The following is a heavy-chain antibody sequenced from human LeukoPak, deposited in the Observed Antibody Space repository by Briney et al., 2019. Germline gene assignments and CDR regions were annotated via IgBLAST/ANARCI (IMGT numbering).Heavy chain of an antibody. CDR1: GYTFTGYY. Sequence: ASVKVSCKASGYTFTGYYMHWVRQAPGQGLGWMGWINPNSGGTNYAQKFQGWVTMTRDTSISTAYMELSRLRSDDTAVYYCARAADSSGWYFSDYYYGMDVWGKGTTVTVSS. D-gene: IGHD6-19*01. CDR3: ARAADSSGWYFSDYYYGMDV. V-gene: IGHV1-2*04. CDR2: INPNSGGT. J-gene: IGHJ6*04.